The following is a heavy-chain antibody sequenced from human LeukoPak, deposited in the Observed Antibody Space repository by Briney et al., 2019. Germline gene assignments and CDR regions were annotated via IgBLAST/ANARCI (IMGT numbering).Heavy chain of an antibody. CDR2: ISAYNGNT. D-gene: IGHD1-1*01. J-gene: IGHJ4*02. CDR3: ARGLRTGTTGV. CDR1: GYTFTSYG. Sequence: ASVKVSCKASGYTFTSYGISWVRQAPGQGLEWMGWISAYNGNTNYAQKFQGRVTVTRDTSISTAYMELSSLRSDDTAVYYCARGLRTGTTGVWGQGTLVTVSS. V-gene: IGHV1-18*01.